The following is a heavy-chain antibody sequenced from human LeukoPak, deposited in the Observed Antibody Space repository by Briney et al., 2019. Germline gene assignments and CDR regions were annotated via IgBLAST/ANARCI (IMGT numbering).Heavy chain of an antibody. CDR1: GGSFSGYY. CDR3: ARGTTVTFDY. Sequence: SETLSLTCAVYGGSFSGYYWSWIRQPPGKGLEWIGEINHSGSTNYNPSLKSRVTISVDTSKNQLSLKLSSVTAADTAVYYCARGTTVTFDYWGQGTLVTVSS. J-gene: IGHJ4*02. CDR2: INHSGST. D-gene: IGHD4-17*01. V-gene: IGHV4-34*01.